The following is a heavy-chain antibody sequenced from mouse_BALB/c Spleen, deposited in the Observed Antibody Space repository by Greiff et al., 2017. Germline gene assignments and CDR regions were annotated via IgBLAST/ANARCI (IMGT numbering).Heavy chain of an antibody. CDR2: ISSGGSYT. Sequence: EVQRVESGGDLVKPGGSLKLSCAASGFTFSSYGMSWVRQTPDKRLEWVATISSGGSYTYYPDSVKGRFTISRDNAKNTLYLQMSSLKSEDTAMYYCASRGLRDAMDYWGQGTSVTVSS. CDR3: ASRGLRDAMDY. D-gene: IGHD3-1*01. J-gene: IGHJ4*01. V-gene: IGHV5-6*01. CDR1: GFTFSSYG.